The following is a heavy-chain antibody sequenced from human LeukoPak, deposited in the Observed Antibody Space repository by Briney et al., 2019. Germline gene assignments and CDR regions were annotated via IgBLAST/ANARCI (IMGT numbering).Heavy chain of an antibody. D-gene: IGHD2-2*01. Sequence: PSQTLSLTCTVSGGSISSGDYYWSWIRQPPGKGLGWIGYIYYSGSTYYNPSLKSRVTISVDTSKNQFSLKLSSVTAADTAVYYCAREDPSSTSLDYWGQGTLVTVSS. CDR3: AREDPSSTSLDY. J-gene: IGHJ4*02. CDR1: GGSISSGDYY. V-gene: IGHV4-30-4*01. CDR2: IYYSGST.